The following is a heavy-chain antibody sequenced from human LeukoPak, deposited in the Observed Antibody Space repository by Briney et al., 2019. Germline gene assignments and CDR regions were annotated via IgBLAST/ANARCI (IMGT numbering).Heavy chain of an antibody. J-gene: IGHJ4*02. Sequence: SQTLSLTCAISGDSVSSNSAAWNWIRQSPSRGLEWLGRTYYRSKWSSDYAVSVKSRITINPDTSRNQFSLQLNSVTPEDTAVYYCARYYYDSRGYHYYYFDYWGQGTLVTVSS. D-gene: IGHD3-22*01. V-gene: IGHV6-1*01. CDR1: GDSVSSNSAA. CDR2: TYYRSKWSS. CDR3: ARYYYDSRGYHYYYFDY.